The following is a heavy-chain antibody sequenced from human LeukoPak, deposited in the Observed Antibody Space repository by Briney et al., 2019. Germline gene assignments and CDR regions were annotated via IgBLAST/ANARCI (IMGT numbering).Heavy chain of an antibody. V-gene: IGHV3-53*01. CDR1: GITVRTNY. D-gene: IGHD2/OR15-2a*01. CDR3: ARPTFPLGYFDY. J-gene: IGHJ4*02. CDR2: IYSGGGT. Sequence: GVSLRLSCAASGITVRTNYMSWVRQTPGKELEWVSVIYSGGGTYYADSVKGRFTISRDNSKNTLYLQMNRLRAEDTAVYYCARPTFPLGYFDYWGQGTLVTVSS.